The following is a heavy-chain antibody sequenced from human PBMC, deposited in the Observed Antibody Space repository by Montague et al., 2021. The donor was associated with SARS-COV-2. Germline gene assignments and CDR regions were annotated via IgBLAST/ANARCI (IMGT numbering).Heavy chain of an antibody. CDR3: ARDVSLRFGILIGSRHYYYGMDV. V-gene: IGHV4-39*07. CDR1: GGSISSSSYY. D-gene: IGHD3-9*01. CDR2: IYYSGNT. J-gene: IGHJ6*02. Sequence: SETLSLTCTVSGGSISSSSYYWGWIRQPPGKGLEWIGSIYYSGNTYYNPSLKSRVTISVDTSKNQFSLKLSSVTAADTAVYYCARDVSLRFGILIGSRHYYYGMDVWGQGTTVTVSS.